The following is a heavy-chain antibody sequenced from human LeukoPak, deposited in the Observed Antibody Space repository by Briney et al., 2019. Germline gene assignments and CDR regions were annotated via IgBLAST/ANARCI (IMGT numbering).Heavy chain of an antibody. CDR3: ARLLYDAFDI. J-gene: IGHJ3*02. Sequence: PSETLSLTCTVSGGSISSYYWSWIRQPPGKGLEWIGYTYYSGSTNYNPSLKSRVTISVDTSKNQFSLKLSSVTAADTAVYYCARLLYDAFDIWGQGTMVTVSS. D-gene: IGHD2-15*01. CDR1: GGSISSYY. CDR2: TYYSGST. V-gene: IGHV4-59*01.